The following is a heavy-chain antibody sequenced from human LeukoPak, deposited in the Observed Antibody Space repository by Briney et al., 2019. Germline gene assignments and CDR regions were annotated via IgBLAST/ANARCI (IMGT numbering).Heavy chain of an antibody. CDR2: INHSGST. D-gene: IGHD5-12*01. Sequence: PSETLSLTRAVYGGSFSGYYWSWIRQPPGKGLEWIGEINHSGSTNYNPSLKSRVTISVDTSKNQFSLKLSSVTAADTAVYYCARGAGNGYTENWFDPWGQGTLVTVSS. CDR3: ARGAGNGYTENWFDP. CDR1: GGSFSGYY. J-gene: IGHJ5*02. V-gene: IGHV4-34*01.